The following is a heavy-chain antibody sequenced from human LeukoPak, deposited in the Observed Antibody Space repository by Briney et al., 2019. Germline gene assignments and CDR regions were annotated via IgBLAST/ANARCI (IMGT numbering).Heavy chain of an antibody. Sequence: GGSLRLSCAASGFTFSVYGMHWVRQAPGKGLEWVAFIRYDGRNKYYADSVKGRFTISRDNAKNSLYLEMNSLRAEDTAEYYCAKLFREVTIYDYWGQGTLVTVSS. V-gene: IGHV3-30*02. CDR3: AKLFREVTIYDY. J-gene: IGHJ4*02. D-gene: IGHD4-23*01. CDR2: IRYDGRNK. CDR1: GFTFSVYG.